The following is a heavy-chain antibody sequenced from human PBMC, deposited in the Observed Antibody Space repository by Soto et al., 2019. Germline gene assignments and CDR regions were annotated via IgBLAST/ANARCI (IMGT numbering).Heavy chain of an antibody. D-gene: IGHD7-27*01. Sequence: SETLSLTCAVYGGSFSGYYWNWLRQPPGEGLEWIGKIDQSGSTNYNPSLKSRVTMSVDTSRSQFSLKLTSVTAMDTAVYYCARGAWASAFDIWGQGTMVTVSS. J-gene: IGHJ3*02. CDR2: IDQSGST. V-gene: IGHV4-34*01. CDR1: GGSFSGYY. CDR3: ARGAWASAFDI.